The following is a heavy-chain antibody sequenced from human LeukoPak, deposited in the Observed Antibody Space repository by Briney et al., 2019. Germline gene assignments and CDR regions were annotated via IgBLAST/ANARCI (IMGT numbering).Heavy chain of an antibody. Sequence: ASVKVSCKASGYTFTSYDINWVRQATGQGLEWMGWMNPNSGNTGYAQKFQGRVTITRNTSISTAYMELSSLRSEDTAVYYCARGPPVLLWFGEPLPFDPWGQGTRVTVSS. J-gene: IGHJ5*02. D-gene: IGHD3-10*01. CDR3: ARGPPVLLWFGEPLPFDP. V-gene: IGHV1-8*03. CDR1: GYTFTSYD. CDR2: MNPNSGNT.